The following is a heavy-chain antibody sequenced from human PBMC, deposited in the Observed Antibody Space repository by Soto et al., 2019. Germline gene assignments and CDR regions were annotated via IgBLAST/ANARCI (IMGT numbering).Heavy chain of an antibody. CDR2: ISGDNGNA. D-gene: IGHD4-17*01. Sequence: QVQLVQSGAEVKKSGASVKVSCKASGYTFTSHVINWVRQAPGQGLEWMGWISGDNGNANYAENLQGRVTMTTDTSTSTVYMELRSLRSDGTAVYYCARGIVSTVSQVFDYWGQGTLVTVSS. CDR1: GYTFTSHV. CDR3: ARGIVSTVSQVFDY. J-gene: IGHJ4*02. V-gene: IGHV1-18*04.